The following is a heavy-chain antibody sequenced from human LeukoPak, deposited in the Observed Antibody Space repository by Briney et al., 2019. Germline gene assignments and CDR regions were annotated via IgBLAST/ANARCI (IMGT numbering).Heavy chain of an antibody. CDR3: ARTSLRWGVYWYLDL. Sequence: SETLSLTCTVSGGSLSSYYWSWIRQPPGKGLEWIGYIYYTGSTNYSPSLKSRVTLSVDTSKNHFSLKLSSVTAADTAVYYCARTSLRWGVYWYLDLWGRGTLVTVSS. CDR2: IYYTGST. J-gene: IGHJ2*01. CDR1: GGSLSSYY. D-gene: IGHD4-23*01. V-gene: IGHV4-59*01.